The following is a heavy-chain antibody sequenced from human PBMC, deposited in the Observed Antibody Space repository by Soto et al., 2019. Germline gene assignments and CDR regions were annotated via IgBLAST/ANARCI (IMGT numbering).Heavy chain of an antibody. CDR1: GFSLSTSGVG. D-gene: IGHD3-10*01. J-gene: IGHJ2*01. Sequence: QITLKESGPTLVKPTQTLTLTCTFSGFSLSTSGVGVGWIRQPPGKALEWLALIYWDDDKRYSPSLKSRLTITKDTSKNQVVLTMTNMDPVYTATYYCAHSGWFGELLQHWYFDLWGRGTLVTVSS. CDR2: IYWDDDK. V-gene: IGHV2-5*02. CDR3: AHSGWFGELLQHWYFDL.